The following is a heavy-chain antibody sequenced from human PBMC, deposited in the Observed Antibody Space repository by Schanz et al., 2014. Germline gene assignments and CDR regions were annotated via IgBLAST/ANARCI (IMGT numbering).Heavy chain of an antibody. V-gene: IGHV3-33*08. J-gene: IGHJ6*02. Sequence: VQLVESGGGLVQPGESLRLSCAVSGFSFSSYSMSWVRQAPGKGLEWVAVVCYDGSKKYYADSVKGRFTISRDNAKNSLYLQMSSLRDEDTAVYYCAREVERFGENYYYYAMDVWGQGTTVTVSS. CDR1: GFSFSSYS. CDR3: AREVERFGENYYYYAMDV. CDR2: VCYDGSKK. D-gene: IGHD3-10*01.